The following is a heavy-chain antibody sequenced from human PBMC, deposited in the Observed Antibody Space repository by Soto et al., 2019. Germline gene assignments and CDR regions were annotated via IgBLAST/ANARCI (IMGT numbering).Heavy chain of an antibody. D-gene: IGHD1-26*01. CDR3: ANGWAPIDY. CDR2: ISAYNGST. J-gene: IGHJ4*02. Sequence: QVQLVQSGAEVKKPGASVKVSCKTSGYTFTNFGLSWVRQAPGPGHEWMGWISAYNGSTNYAQNFQGRVTMTTDTSTSTAYMALRSLRSDDTAVYYCANGWAPIDYWGQGTLVTVSS. V-gene: IGHV1-18*01. CDR1: GYTFTNFG.